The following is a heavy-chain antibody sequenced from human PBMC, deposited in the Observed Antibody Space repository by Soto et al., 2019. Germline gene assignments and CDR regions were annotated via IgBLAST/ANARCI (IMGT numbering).Heavy chain of an antibody. CDR1: GGTFSTYV. CDR3: ARGRIAGAATDFYYYGMDV. CDR2: IIPVFATT. Sequence: HVQLVQSGAEVKKPGSSVKVSCKASGGTFSTYVISWVRQAPGQGLEWMGGIIPVFATTNYAQKFQGRVTITADESTRTGYMELNSLRSEDKAVYYCARGRIAGAATDFYYYGMDVWGQGTSVTVSS. J-gene: IGHJ6*02. V-gene: IGHV1-69*12. D-gene: IGHD1-26*01.